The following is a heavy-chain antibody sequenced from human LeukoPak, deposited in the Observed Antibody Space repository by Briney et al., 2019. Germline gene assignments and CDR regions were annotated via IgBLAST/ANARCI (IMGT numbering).Heavy chain of an antibody. CDR3: ANRYCTSTSCYTSP. CDR2: ISGSGGGT. CDR1: GFTFSTYA. V-gene: IGHV3-23*01. J-gene: IGHJ5*02. Sequence: GGSLRLSCAASGFTFSTYAMTWVRQAPGKGLEWVSAISGSGGGTYYADSVKGRFTISRDNSKNTLYLRMNSLSAEDTAVYYCANRYCTSTSCYTSPWGQGTLVTVSS. D-gene: IGHD2-2*02.